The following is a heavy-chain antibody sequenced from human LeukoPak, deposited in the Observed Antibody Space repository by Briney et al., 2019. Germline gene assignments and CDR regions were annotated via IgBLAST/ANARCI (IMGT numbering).Heavy chain of an antibody. J-gene: IGHJ4*02. CDR2: IYTSGST. D-gene: IGHD2-21*02. V-gene: IGHV4-4*07. CDR3: AREAYCGGDCYSDPAEFVDY. CDR1: GGSISSYY. Sequence: PSENLSLTCTVSGGSISSYYWSWIRQPAGKGLEWIGRIYTSGSTNYNPSLKSRVTMSVDTSKNQFSLKLSSVTAADTAVYYCAREAYCGGDCYSDPAEFVDYWGQGTLVTVSS.